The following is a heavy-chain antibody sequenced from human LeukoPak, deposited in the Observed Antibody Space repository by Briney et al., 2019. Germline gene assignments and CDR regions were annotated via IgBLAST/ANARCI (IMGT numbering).Heavy chain of an antibody. D-gene: IGHD5-18*01. CDR1: GGSFSSYY. Sequence: SETLSLTCAVYGGSFSSYYWSWIRQPPGKGLEWIGYIYYSGSTNYNPSLKSRVTISVDTSKNQFSLKLSSVTAADTAVYYCAGRGYSYGYRREFDYWGQGTLVTVSS. CDR3: AGRGYSYGYRREFDY. V-gene: IGHV4-59*01. CDR2: IYYSGST. J-gene: IGHJ4*02.